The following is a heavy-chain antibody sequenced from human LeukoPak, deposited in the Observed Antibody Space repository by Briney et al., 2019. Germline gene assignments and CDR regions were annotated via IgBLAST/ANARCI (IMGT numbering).Heavy chain of an antibody. J-gene: IGHJ5*02. CDR1: GGTFSSYA. CDR3: ARDYGDYGLGPVSDP. Sequence: SVKVSCKASGGTFSSYAISWVRQAPGQGLEWMGGIIPIFGTANYAQKFQGRVTITADESTSTAYMELSSLRSEDTAVYYCARDYGDYGLGPVSDPWGQGTLVTVSS. CDR2: IIPIFGTA. V-gene: IGHV1-69*01. D-gene: IGHD4-17*01.